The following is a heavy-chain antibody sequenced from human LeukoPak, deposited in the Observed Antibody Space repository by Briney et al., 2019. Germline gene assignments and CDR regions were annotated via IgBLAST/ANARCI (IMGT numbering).Heavy chain of an antibody. CDR3: ARGVTDMTTPSPSAYYFDY. Sequence: LETLSLTCTVSGGSISSCYWSWIRQPPGKGLEWIGYIYYSGSTNYNPSLKSRVTISVDTSKNQFSLKLSSVTAADTAVYYCARGVTDMTTPSPSAYYFDYWGQGTLVTVSS. V-gene: IGHV4-59*01. CDR1: GGSISSCY. J-gene: IGHJ4*02. D-gene: IGHD4-17*01. CDR2: IYYSGST.